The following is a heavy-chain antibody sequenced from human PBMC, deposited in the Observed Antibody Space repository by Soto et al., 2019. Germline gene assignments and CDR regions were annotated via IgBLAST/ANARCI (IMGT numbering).Heavy chain of an antibody. D-gene: IGHD1-26*01. J-gene: IGHJ4*02. V-gene: IGHV3-73*01. CDR1: GFTFSGSA. CDR3: TEGATSFDY. Sequence: GGSLRLSCAASGFTFSGSAMQWVRQASGKGLEWVGRIRSKTKNYATAYAASVKGRFTISRDDSKNTAYLQMNSLKTEDTAVYYCTEGATSFDYWGQGTLVTVSS. CDR2: IRSKTKNYAT.